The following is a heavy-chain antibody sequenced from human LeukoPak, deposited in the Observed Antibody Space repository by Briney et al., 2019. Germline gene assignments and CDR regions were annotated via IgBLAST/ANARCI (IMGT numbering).Heavy chain of an antibody. V-gene: IGHV3-7*01. J-gene: IGHJ4*01. Sequence: GGSLTPSCSISGLTVTDNWTNSARHAPGKGPEWGASIRQDGREKTHLDSVKGRFTISRDNTKNQLSLKLSGLRAEDTAVYYCARDGAAAGLYFDLWGQGTLVTVSS. CDR2: IRQDGREK. CDR1: GLTVTDNW. D-gene: IGHD6-13*01. CDR3: ARDGAAAGLYFDL.